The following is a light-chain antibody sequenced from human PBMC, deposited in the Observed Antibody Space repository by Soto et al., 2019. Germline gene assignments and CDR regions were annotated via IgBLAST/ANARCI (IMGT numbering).Light chain of an antibody. V-gene: IGLV2-14*01. Sequence: QSALTQPASVSGSPGQSITISCTGTSSDVGRYNSVSWYQQHPGKAPKLMIYEVSNRPSGVSNRFSGSKSGNTASLTISGLQAEDEADYYCSSYTTSSTRVVFGGGTQLTVL. J-gene: IGLJ2*01. CDR2: EVS. CDR3: SSYTTSSTRVV. CDR1: SSDVGRYNS.